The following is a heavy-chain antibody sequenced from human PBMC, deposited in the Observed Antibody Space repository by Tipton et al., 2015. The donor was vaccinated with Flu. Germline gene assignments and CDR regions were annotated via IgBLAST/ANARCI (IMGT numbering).Heavy chain of an antibody. D-gene: IGHD3-10*01. CDR2: IYTSGST. J-gene: IGHJ6*02. V-gene: IGHV4-4*07. Sequence: LRLSCTVSGGSISSYYWSWIRQPAGKGLEWIGRIYTSGSTNYNPSLKSRVTMSVDTSKNQFSLKLSSVTAADTAVYYCARVYYGSGPMGYYYGMDVWGQGTTVTVSS. CDR3: ARVYYGSGPMGYYYGMDV. CDR1: GGSISSYY.